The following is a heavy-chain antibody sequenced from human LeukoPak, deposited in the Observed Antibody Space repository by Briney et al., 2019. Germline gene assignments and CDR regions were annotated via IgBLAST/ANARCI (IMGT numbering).Heavy chain of an antibody. D-gene: IGHD3-9*01. CDR2: INHNGEAV. Sequence: PGGSLRLSCAASGYPFSSRVMSWVRQAPGKGLEWIAYINHNGEAVYYPEFVKGRFIISRDNAKNTLFLQMNDLRDEDTAVYYCARDYDWALDFWGQGTRVTVSS. J-gene: IGHJ4*02. V-gene: IGHV3-48*02. CDR3: ARDYDWALDF. CDR1: GYPFSSRV.